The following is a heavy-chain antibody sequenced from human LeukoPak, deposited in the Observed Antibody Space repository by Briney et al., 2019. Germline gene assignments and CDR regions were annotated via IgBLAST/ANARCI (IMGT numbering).Heavy chain of an antibody. D-gene: IGHD6-13*01. Sequence: GGSLRLSCAASGFTFSSYSMNWVRQAPGKGLEWVSSISSSSSYIYYADSVKGRFTISRDNAKNSLYLQMNSLRAEDTAVYYCARDGSSWYSGYYYYGMDVWGQGTTVTVSS. CDR3: ARDGSSWYSGYYYYGMDV. J-gene: IGHJ6*02. V-gene: IGHV3-21*01. CDR1: GFTFSSYS. CDR2: ISSSSSYI.